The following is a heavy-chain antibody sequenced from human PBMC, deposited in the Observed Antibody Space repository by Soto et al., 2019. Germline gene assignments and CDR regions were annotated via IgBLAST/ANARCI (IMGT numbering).Heavy chain of an antibody. CDR2: IYPGDSDT. CDR3: AREVVRDDAFYI. Sequence: GASLKSSCKGSGYSFTSDWIGWVRQMPGKGLEWMGIIYPGDSDTRYSPSFQGQVTISADKSISTAYLQWSSLKASDTAMYYWAREVVRDDAFYIWGQGTMVTGSS. V-gene: IGHV5-51*01. D-gene: IGHD2-15*01. CDR1: GYSFTSDW. J-gene: IGHJ3*02.